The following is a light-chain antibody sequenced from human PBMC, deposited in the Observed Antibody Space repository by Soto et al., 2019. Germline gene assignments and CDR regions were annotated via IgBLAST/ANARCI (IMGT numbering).Light chain of an antibody. V-gene: IGLV2-14*01. Sequence: QSALTQPASVSGSPGQSITISCTGTSSDVGAYPSVSWYQQHPGKAPKLMIYEVSNRPPGVSNRFSGSKSANTASLTISGLQAEDEAHYYCTSYTGHSSIYVFGSGTKLTV. CDR2: EVS. CDR1: SSDVGAYPS. J-gene: IGLJ1*01. CDR3: TSYTGHSSIYV.